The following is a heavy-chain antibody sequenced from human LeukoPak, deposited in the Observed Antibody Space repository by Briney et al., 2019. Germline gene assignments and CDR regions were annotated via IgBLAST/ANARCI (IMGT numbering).Heavy chain of an antibody. CDR3: ARGTSGFLIRTNWFDP. CDR2: INTGNGDT. D-gene: IGHD3-10*01. J-gene: IGHJ5*02. CDR1: GYTFTSYA. Sequence: ASVKVSCKASGYTFTSYAMHWVRQAPGQRLEWMGWINTGNGDTKYSQKFHGRVTITRDTSASTAYMELSSLRSEDTAVYYCARGTSGFLIRTNWFDPWGQGTLVTVSS. V-gene: IGHV1-3*04.